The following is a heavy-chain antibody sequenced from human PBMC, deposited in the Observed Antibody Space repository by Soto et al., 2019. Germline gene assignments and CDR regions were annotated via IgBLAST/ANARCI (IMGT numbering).Heavy chain of an antibody. CDR3: VRVTSVLGSERASVGSWFVP. D-gene: IGHD5-12*01. CDR1: RSTKRSPEW. J-gene: IGHJ5*02. CDR2: IYHSGTP. V-gene: IGHV4-4*02. Sequence: PSETLSLTANLARSTKRSPEWWSWVRQTPEKGLEWLGAIYHSGTPNYNPSLKRRVPMSVDKSNNQFSLKLYSVTAADPAVYYSVRVTSVLGSERASVGSWFVPWGPRSLFTVSS.